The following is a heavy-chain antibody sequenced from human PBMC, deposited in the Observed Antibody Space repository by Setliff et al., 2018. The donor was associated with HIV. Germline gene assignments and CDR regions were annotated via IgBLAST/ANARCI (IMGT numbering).Heavy chain of an antibody. CDR3: ARESGICGGDCHYAFDM. CDR1: GGTFSNYV. Sequence: ASVKVSCKASGGTFSNYVISWVRQAPGQGLEWMRGIIPILDVVNTAQKFQGRLTITADKSTNTVYMELSSLRSEDTAVYYCARESGICGGDCHYAFDMWGHGTRVTVSS. J-gene: IGHJ3*02. V-gene: IGHV1-69*10. D-gene: IGHD2-21*02. CDR2: IIPILDVV.